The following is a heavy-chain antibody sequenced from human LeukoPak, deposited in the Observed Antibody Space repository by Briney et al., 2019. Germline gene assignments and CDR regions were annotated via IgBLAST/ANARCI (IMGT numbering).Heavy chain of an antibody. CDR3: AVGNGGWYFPFFDY. V-gene: IGHV4-39*01. J-gene: IGHJ4*02. Sequence: PSETLSLTCTVSGGSISSSSYYWGWIRQPPGKGLEWIGSIYYSGSTYYNPSLKSRVTISVDTSKNQFSLKLSSVTAADTAVYYCAVGNGGWYFPFFDYWGQGTLVTVSS. CDR1: GGSISSSSYY. CDR2: IYYSGST. D-gene: IGHD6-19*01.